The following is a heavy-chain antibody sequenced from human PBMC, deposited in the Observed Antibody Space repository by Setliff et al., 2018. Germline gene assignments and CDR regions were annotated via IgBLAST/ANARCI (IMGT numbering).Heavy chain of an antibody. CDR2: INPSSGTT. J-gene: IGHJ4*02. V-gene: IGHV1-46*03. Sequence: ASVKVSCKASGYTFTSYYIHWVRQAPGQGLEWMGIINPSSGTTSYAQKFQGRVTMTRDTSTSTVYMELSSLRSEDTAAYYCAREGPSMVTAPGRSGYVDWGQGTLVTVS. D-gene: IGHD3-22*01. CDR1: GYTFTSYY. CDR3: AREGPSMVTAPGRSGYVD.